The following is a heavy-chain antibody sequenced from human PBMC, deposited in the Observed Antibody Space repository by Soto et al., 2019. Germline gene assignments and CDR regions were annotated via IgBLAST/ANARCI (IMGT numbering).Heavy chain of an antibody. J-gene: IGHJ4*02. D-gene: IGHD5-12*01. CDR2: ISSSSCPI. V-gene: IGHV3-48*01. CDR1: GFTFSSYG. Sequence: GGSLRLSCAASGFTFSSYGMNWVRLAPGKGLEWVSYISSSSCPIYYADSVKGRFTISRDNAKNSLYLQMNSLRAEDTAVYYCARDLGIVATITLDYWGQGTLVTVSS. CDR3: ARDLGIVATITLDY.